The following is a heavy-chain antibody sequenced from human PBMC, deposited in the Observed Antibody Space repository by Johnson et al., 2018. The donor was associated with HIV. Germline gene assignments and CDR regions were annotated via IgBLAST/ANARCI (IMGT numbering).Heavy chain of an antibody. Sequence: AQLVESGGDMVQPGRSLRLSCAASGFNFNIYGMHWVRQAPGKGLVWVSRINSDGSSTSYADSVKGRFTISRDNSKNTLYLQMGSLRAGYTAVYYCGRGRAAWELYDAFEIWGQGTMVIVSS. J-gene: IGHJ3*02. D-gene: IGHD1-26*01. CDR3: GRGRAAWELYDAFEI. V-gene: IGHV3-74*02. CDR1: GFNFNIYG. CDR2: INSDGSST.